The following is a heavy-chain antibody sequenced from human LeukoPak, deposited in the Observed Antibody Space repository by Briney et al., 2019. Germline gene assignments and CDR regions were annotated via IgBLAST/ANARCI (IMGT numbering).Heavy chain of an antibody. D-gene: IGHD1-26*01. CDR3: ARGEVGGSYGIAFDY. Sequence: GASVKVSCKASGYTFISYGISWVRQAPGQGLEWMGWISAYNGNTNYAQKFQGRVTMTTDTSTSTAYMELRSLRSDGTAVYYCARGEVGGSYGIAFDYWSQGTLVTVSS. V-gene: IGHV1-18*01. CDR2: ISAYNGNT. CDR1: GYTFISYG. J-gene: IGHJ4*02.